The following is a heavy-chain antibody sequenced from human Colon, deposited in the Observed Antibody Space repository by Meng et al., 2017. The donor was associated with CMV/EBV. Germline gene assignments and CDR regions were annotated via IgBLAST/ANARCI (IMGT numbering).Heavy chain of an antibody. CDR3: AREYSSGWYYFGS. CDR2: ISSSSSYI. J-gene: IGHJ4*02. Sequence: GESLKISCAASGFTFSSYNMNRVRQAPGKGLEWVSSISSSSSYIFYADSVKGRFTISRDNAKNSLYLQMNSLRAEDTAVYYCAREYSSGWYYFGSWGQGTLVTVSS. D-gene: IGHD6-19*01. CDR1: GFTFSSYN. V-gene: IGHV3-21*01.